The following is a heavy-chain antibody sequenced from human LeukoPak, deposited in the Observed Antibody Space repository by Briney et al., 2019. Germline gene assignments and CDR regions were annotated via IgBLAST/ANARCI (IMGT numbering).Heavy chain of an antibody. Sequence: GGSLRLSCAASGFTFSGYWMSWVRQAPGKGLEWVANINRDGSDTQYVDSVKGRFTISRDNAKNSLYLQMNSLRAEDAAVYYCARFSGSSSGYWGQGPLVTVSS. V-gene: IGHV3-7*01. J-gene: IGHJ4*02. CDR2: INRDGSDT. D-gene: IGHD6-25*01. CDR1: GFTFSGYW. CDR3: ARFSGSSSGY.